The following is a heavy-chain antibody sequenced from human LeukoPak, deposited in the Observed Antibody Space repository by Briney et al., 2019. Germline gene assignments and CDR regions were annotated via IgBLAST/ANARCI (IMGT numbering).Heavy chain of an antibody. J-gene: IGHJ4*02. CDR1: GFTFDDYA. CDR2: ISWDGGST. Sequence: GGSLRLSCAASGFTFDDYAMHWVRQAPGKGLEWVSLISWDGGSTYYADSVKGRFTISRDNSKNSLYLQMNSLRSEDTALYYCAKGPPYYYDSSGYPYYFDYWGQGTLVTVSS. D-gene: IGHD3-22*01. CDR3: AKGPPYYYDSSGYPYYFDY. V-gene: IGHV3-43D*03.